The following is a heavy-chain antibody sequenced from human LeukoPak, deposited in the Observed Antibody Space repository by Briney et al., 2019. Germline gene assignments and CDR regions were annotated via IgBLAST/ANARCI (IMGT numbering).Heavy chain of an antibody. CDR2: IYSGGST. J-gene: IGHJ4*02. D-gene: IGHD1-26*01. CDR1: GFTVSSNY. V-gene: IGHV3-53*04. Sequence: GGSLRLSCAASGFTVSSNYMSWVRQAPGKGLEWVSVIYSGGSTYYADSVKGRFTISRHNSKNTLYLQMNSLRAEDTAVYYCVKDLGRYRNNCFDYWGQGTLVTVSS. CDR3: VKDLGRYRNNCFDY.